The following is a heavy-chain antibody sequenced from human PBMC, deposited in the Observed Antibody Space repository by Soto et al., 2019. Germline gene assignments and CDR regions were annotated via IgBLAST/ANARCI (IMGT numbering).Heavy chain of an antibody. CDR3: ARDSGITMVRGVIVPYYYMDV. D-gene: IGHD3-10*01. Sequence: SAKVSCKAPGGTIRSNSMCWVRQAHGQGLEWMGRIIPILGIANYAQKFQGRVTITADKSTSTAYMELSSLRSEDTAVYYCARDSGITMVRGVIVPYYYMDVWGKGTTVTVSS. V-gene: IGHV1-69*04. CDR1: GGTIRSNS. CDR2: IIPILGIA. J-gene: IGHJ6*03.